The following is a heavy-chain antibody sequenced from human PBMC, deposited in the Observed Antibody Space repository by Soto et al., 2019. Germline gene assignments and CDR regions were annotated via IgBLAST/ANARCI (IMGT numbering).Heavy chain of an antibody. J-gene: IGHJ3*01. CDR3: ARAHYDSDAFDF. CDR2: ISPGGGTT. D-gene: IGHD3-22*01. V-gene: IGHV1-46*03. Sequence: VQLVQSGAEVKKPGASVKISCKASGYTFTTNFIHWIRQAPGQGLEWVGIISPGGGTTVYAQKCQGTVTMPRDTSTSTVYMELRNLRSEDTAVFYCARAHYDSDAFDFWGQGTMVIVSS. CDR1: GYTFTTNF.